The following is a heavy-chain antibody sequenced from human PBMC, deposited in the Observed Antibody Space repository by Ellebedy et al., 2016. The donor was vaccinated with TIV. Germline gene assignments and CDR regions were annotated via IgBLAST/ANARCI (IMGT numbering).Heavy chain of an antibody. Sequence: PGGSLRLSCAASGFTFSIYAMSWVRQAPGKGLEWVSGISGSGITYFADSVKGRFFISRDNSKNTLFLDMNSLRAEDTAAYYCARAPNHSSGTKYYFDYWGQGTLVTVSS. J-gene: IGHJ4*02. V-gene: IGHV3-23*01. D-gene: IGHD1-26*01. CDR1: GFTFSIYA. CDR2: ISGSGIT. CDR3: ARAPNHSSGTKYYFDY.